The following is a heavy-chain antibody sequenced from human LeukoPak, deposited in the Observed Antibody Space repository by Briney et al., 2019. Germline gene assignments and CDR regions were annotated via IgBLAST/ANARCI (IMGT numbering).Heavy chain of an antibody. D-gene: IGHD2-2*02. V-gene: IGHV4-31*03. CDR2: IYYSGST. J-gene: IGHJ6*04. CDR1: GGSISSGGYY. Sequence: SQTLSLTFTVSGGSISSGGYYLSWIRQHPGKGLEWIGYIYYSGSTYYNPSLKSRVTISVDTSKNQFSLKLSSVTAADTAVYYGARSYPGLYYYGMDVWGKGTTVTVSS. CDR3: ARSYPGLYYYGMDV.